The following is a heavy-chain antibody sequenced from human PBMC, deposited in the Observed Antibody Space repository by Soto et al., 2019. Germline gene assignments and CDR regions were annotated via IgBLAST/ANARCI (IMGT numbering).Heavy chain of an antibody. V-gene: IGHV3-53*01. CDR3: ASWHEREHAYDV. CDR1: GLTVSGKKY. Sequence: DVQLVESGGGLIQPGESLRLSCAAFGLTVSGKKYVAWVRQAPGKGLEWVSALYDVDGSFYAESVKGRFTTSSDSSKTTGYLQMNGLRPDDTAVYYCASWHEREHAYDVWGQGTTFTVSS. J-gene: IGHJ3*01. CDR2: LYDVDGS. D-gene: IGHD1-1*01.